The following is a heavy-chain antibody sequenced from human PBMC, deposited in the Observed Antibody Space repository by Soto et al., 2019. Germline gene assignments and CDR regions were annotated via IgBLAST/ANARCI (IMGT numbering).Heavy chain of an antibody. CDR3: ARVSPVTSPGY. D-gene: IGHD3-16*01. J-gene: IGHJ4*02. Sequence: GGSLRLSCAVSGFTFSNSWLSWVRQAPGKGLEWVANINQDGSDKYYVDSVKGRFTISRDNAKNSLYLQMNSLRAEDTAIYYCARVSPVTSPGYWGQGTLVTVSS. V-gene: IGHV3-7*05. CDR2: INQDGSDK. CDR1: GFTFSNSW.